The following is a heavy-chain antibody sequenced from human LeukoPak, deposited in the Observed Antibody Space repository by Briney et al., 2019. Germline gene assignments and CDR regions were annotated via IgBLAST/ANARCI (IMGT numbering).Heavy chain of an antibody. D-gene: IGHD6-19*01. CDR3: ARDQKAVAVFWFDP. CDR2: IYADGNT. V-gene: IGHV3-53*01. Sequence: GGSLRLSCAASGFIVNTNYMTWVRQAPGRGLEWVSFIYADGNTYYADSVKGRFTISRDNAKNTLYLQMNSLRAEDTAVYYCARDQKAVAVFWFDPWGQGTLVTVSS. CDR1: GFIVNTNY. J-gene: IGHJ5*02.